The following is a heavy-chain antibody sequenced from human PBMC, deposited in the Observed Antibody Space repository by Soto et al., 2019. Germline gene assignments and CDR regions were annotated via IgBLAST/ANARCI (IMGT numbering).Heavy chain of an antibody. V-gene: IGHV3-9*01. J-gene: IGHJ5*02. CDR1: GFAFDDYV. CDR3: AKGGSAALIAPVGRDNWFDP. Sequence: SLRLSCAASGFAFDDYVMHWVRQPPGRGLEWVSGITWNGGTIRYVDSVKGRFTISRDNAENSLYLQMNSLRPEDTAVYYCAKGGSAALIAPVGRDNWFDPWGQGTQVTVSS. CDR2: ITWNGGTI. D-gene: IGHD6-25*01.